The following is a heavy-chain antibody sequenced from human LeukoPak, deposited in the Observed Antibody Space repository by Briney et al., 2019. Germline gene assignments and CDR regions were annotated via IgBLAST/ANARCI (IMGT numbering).Heavy chain of an antibody. CDR2: IKSKTDGGTT. D-gene: IGHD3-22*01. J-gene: IGHJ4*02. V-gene: IGHV3-15*07. Sequence: GGSLRLSCAASGFTFSNAWMNWVRQAPGKGLKWVGRIKSKTDGGTTDYAAPVKGRFTISRDDSKNTLYLQMNSLKTEDTAVYYCSTTYYYDSSEGYWGQGTLVTVSS. CDR3: STTYYYDSSEGY. CDR1: GFTFSNAW.